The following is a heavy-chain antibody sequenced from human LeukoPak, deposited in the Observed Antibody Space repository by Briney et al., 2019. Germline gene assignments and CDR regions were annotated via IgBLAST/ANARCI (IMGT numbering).Heavy chain of an antibody. D-gene: IGHD6-13*01. CDR2: ISAYNGDT. CDR1: LYTFTRYG. J-gene: IGHJ4*02. CDR3: AREVYIAAAGTFYYDY. V-gene: IGHV1-18*01. Sequence: ASVNVSCKPSLYTFTRYGISWVRQAARQEREWMGWISAYNGDTNYAQNPQGRVNMTTDTSTSTAYMELRSLRSDATAVYSCAREVYIAAAGTFYYDYWGQGTLVTVSS.